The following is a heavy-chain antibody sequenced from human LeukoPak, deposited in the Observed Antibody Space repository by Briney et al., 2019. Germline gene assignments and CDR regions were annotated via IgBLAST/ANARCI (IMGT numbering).Heavy chain of an antibody. CDR3: ARGGYYYDSSGYYTDYYYYMDV. J-gene: IGHJ6*03. Sequence: SETLSLTCAVYGGSFSGYYWSWLRQPPGKGLEWIGEINHSGSTNYNPSLKSRVTISVDTSKNQFSLKLSSVTPADTAVYYCARGGYYYDSSGYYTDYYYYMDVWGKGTTVTISS. D-gene: IGHD3-22*01. V-gene: IGHV4-34*01. CDR1: GGSFSGYY. CDR2: INHSGST.